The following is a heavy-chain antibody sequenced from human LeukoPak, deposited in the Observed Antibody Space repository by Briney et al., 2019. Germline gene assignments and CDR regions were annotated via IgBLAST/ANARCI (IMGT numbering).Heavy chain of an antibody. D-gene: IGHD2-8*01. CDR2: IYSGGST. Sequence: GGSLRLSCLASGFTFSIYAMDWVRQAPGKGLEWVSVIYSGGSTYYADSVKGRFTISRDNSKNTLYLQMNSLRAEDTAVYYCAKAQGPYCTNGVCQAGGWFDPWGQGTLVTVSS. J-gene: IGHJ5*02. V-gene: IGHV3-23*03. CDR1: GFTFSIYA. CDR3: AKAQGPYCTNGVCQAGGWFDP.